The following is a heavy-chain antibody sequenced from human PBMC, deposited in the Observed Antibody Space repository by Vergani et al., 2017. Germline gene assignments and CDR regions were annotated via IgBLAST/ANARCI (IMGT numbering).Heavy chain of an antibody. CDR2: ISYDGSNK. D-gene: IGHD4-17*01. CDR3: ARGASGDYVSSFDY. CDR1: GFTFTAHG. V-gene: IGHV3-30*03. Sequence: VQLLESGGGSAQPGESLRLSCVASGFTFTAHGLNWVRQAPGKGLEWVAVISYDGSNKYYADSVKGRFTISRDNSKNTLYLQMNSLRAEDTAVYYCARGASGDYVSSFDYWGQGTLVTVSS. J-gene: IGHJ4*02.